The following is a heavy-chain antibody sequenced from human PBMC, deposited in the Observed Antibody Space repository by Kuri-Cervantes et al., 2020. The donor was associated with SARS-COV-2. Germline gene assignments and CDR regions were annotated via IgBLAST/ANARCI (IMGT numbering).Heavy chain of an antibody. CDR3: ARARIYCSSTSCRPMAFDI. CDR2: INHSGST. V-gene: IGHV4-34*01. Sequence: SETLSLTCAVYGGSFSGYYWSWIRQPPGKGLEWIGEINHSGSTNYNPSLKSRVTISVDTSKNQFSLKLSSVTAADTAVYYCARARIYCSSTSCRPMAFDIWGQGTMVTVS. J-gene: IGHJ3*02. CDR1: GGSFSGYY. D-gene: IGHD2-2*01.